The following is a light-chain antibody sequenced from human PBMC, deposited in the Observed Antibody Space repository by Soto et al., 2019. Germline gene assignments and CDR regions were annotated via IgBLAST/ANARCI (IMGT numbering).Light chain of an antibody. CDR3: QQYYSTPPIT. J-gene: IGKJ5*01. CDR1: QRVLYSSNNKNY. Sequence: DIVMTQSPDSLAVSLGERATINCKTSQRVLYSSNNKNYLAWYQQKPGQPPKLLIYWASTRESGVPDRFSGSGSATDFTLTISSLQAEDVAVYYCQQYYSTPPITFGQGTRLEIK. V-gene: IGKV4-1*01. CDR2: WAS.